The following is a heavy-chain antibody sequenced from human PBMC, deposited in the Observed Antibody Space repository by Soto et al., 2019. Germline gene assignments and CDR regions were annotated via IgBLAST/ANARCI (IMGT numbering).Heavy chain of an antibody. Sequence: GASMKVSCKASGYTFTSYDINWVRQATGQGLEWMGWMNPNSGNTGYAQKFQGRVTMTRNTSISTAYMELSSLRSEDTAVYYCARYQLRHPARVGYYYYGMDVWGQGTTVTVSS. D-gene: IGHD2-2*01. CDR1: GYTFTSYD. J-gene: IGHJ6*02. CDR2: MNPNSGNT. V-gene: IGHV1-8*01. CDR3: ARYQLRHPARVGYYYYGMDV.